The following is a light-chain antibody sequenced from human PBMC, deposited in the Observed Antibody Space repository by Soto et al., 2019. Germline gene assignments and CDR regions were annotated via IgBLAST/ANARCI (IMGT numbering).Light chain of an antibody. CDR3: QQYNSYS. Sequence: DIQLTQSPSLLSASVGDRVTITCRASQAISTYLAWYQQASGKAPKLLIYHASTLESGVPSRFSGSGSGTEFTLTISSLQPDDFATYYCQQYNSYSFGQGTKVDIK. V-gene: IGKV1-9*01. CDR2: HAS. J-gene: IGKJ1*01. CDR1: QAISTY.